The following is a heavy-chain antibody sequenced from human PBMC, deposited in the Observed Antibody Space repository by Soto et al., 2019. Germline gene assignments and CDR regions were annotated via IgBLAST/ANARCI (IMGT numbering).Heavy chain of an antibody. Sequence: SETLSLTCSVSDGSVNSGNYYWSWIRQPPGKGLEWIGHIYYIGTTDYNPFLKSRVTISVDTSKNQFYLKVTSVTAADTAVYFCAREEKQLSRYGGDFDYWGQGILVTVSS. CDR3: AREEKQLSRYGGDFDY. CDR2: IYYIGTT. CDR1: DGSVNSGNYY. J-gene: IGHJ4*02. V-gene: IGHV4-61*01. D-gene: IGHD3-16*01.